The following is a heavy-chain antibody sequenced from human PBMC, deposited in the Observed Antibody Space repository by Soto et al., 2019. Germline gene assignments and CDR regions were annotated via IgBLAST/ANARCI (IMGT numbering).Heavy chain of an antibody. D-gene: IGHD2-2*01. V-gene: IGHV3-64*01. CDR3: ARGYCSSTSCYWSQYYYYYMDV. CDR2: ISSNGGST. Sequence: GGSLRLSCAASGFTFSSYAMHWVRQAPGKGLEYVSAISSNGGSTYYANSVKGRFTISRDNSKNTLYLQMGSLRAEDMAVYYCARGYCSSTSCYWSQYYYYYMDVWGKGTTVTVSS. J-gene: IGHJ6*03. CDR1: GFTFSSYA.